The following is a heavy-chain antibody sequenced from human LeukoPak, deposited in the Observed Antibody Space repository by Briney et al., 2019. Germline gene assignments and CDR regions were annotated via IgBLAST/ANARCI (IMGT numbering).Heavy chain of an antibody. CDR3: ARGVVACTAGFHY. D-gene: IGHD2-21*01. CDR1: GGSFSGYY. J-gene: IGHJ4*02. Sequence: SETLSLTCAVYGGSFSGYYWSWIRQPPGKGLEWIGEINHSGSTNYNPSLKSRVTISVDTSKNQFSLKLSSVTAADTAVYYCARGVVACTAGFHYWGQGTLVTVSS. CDR2: INHSGST. V-gene: IGHV4-34*01.